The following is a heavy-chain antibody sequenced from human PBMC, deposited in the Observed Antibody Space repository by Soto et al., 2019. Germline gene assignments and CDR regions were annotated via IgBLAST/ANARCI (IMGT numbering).Heavy chain of an antibody. CDR1: GYTFTGYY. V-gene: IGHV1-2*02. CDR3: ASGGPIVVVTAIVYNWFDP. J-gene: IGHJ5*02. D-gene: IGHD2-21*02. CDR2: INPNSGGT. Sequence: APVKVSCKASGYTFTGYYMHWVRQAPGQGLEWMGWINPNSGGTNYAQKFQGRVTMTRDTSISTAYMELSRLRSDDTAVYYCASGGPIVVVTAIVYNWFDPWGQGTLVTVSS.